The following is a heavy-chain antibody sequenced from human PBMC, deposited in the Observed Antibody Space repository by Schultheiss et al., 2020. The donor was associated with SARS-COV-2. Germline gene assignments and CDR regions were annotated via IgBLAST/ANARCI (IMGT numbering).Heavy chain of an antibody. Sequence: ASVKVSRKASGYTFTSYAMHWVRQAPGQRLVWMGWINAGNGNTNYAQKFQGRVTITRDTSASTAYMELRSLTYDDTAGYYCATYGRNPLLFGYFQHWGQGRLVTVSS. CDR2: INAGNGNT. J-gene: IGHJ1*01. V-gene: IGHV1-3*01. D-gene: IGHD2-2*01. CDR3: ATYGRNPLLFGYFQH. CDR1: GYTFTSYA.